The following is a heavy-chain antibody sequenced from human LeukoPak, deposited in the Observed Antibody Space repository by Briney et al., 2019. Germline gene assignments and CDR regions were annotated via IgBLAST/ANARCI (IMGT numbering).Heavy chain of an antibody. Sequence: GGSLRLSCTASGFTFSSYEMNWVRQAPGKGLEWVSYISSSGSNIYYADSVKGRFTISRDNAKNSLYLQMNSLRAEDTAVYYCARGWISDSFDYWGQGTLVTVSS. CDR3: ARGWISDSFDY. V-gene: IGHV3-48*03. J-gene: IGHJ4*02. CDR2: ISSSGSNI. CDR1: GFTFSSYE. D-gene: IGHD5-12*01.